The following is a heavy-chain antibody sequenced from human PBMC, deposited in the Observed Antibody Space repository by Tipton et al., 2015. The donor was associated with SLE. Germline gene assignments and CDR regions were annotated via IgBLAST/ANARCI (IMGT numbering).Heavy chain of an antibody. J-gene: IGHJ4*02. D-gene: IGHD6-13*01. CDR2: TYHSGST. CDR1: GGSISSGGYS. Sequence: TLSLTCAVSGGSISSGGYSWSWIRQPPGKGLEWIGYTYHSGSTYYNPSLKSRVTISVDRSKNQFSLKLSSVTAADTAVYYCARGWGSWPYYFDYWGQGTLVTVSS. V-gene: IGHV4-30-2*01. CDR3: ARGWGSWPYYFDY.